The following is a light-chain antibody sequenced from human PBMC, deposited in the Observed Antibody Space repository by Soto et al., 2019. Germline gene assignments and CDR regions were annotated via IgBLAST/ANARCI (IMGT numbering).Light chain of an antibody. CDR2: AAS. CDR1: QSISSY. V-gene: IGKV1-39*01. CDR3: QQSYSTPLT. Sequence: DIQMTQSPSSLSASVGDRVTITCRASQSISSYLNWYQQKPGEAPKLLIYAASRLQSGVPSMFSGSGSGTDFTLTISSLQPEDFATFYCQQSYSTPLTFGGGTKVEIK. J-gene: IGKJ4*01.